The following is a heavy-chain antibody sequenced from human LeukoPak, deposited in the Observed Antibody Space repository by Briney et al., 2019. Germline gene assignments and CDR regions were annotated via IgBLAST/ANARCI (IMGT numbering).Heavy chain of an antibody. J-gene: IGHJ4*02. V-gene: IGHV3-11*04. CDR1: GGSFSGYY. D-gene: IGHD6-6*01. Sequence: LSLTCAVYGGSFSGYYWSWIRQAPGKGLEWVSYISSSGSTIYYADSVKGRFTISRDNAKNSLYLQMNSLRAEDTAVYYCARDPHYSSSSFDYWGQGTLVTVSS. CDR2: ISSSGSTI. CDR3: ARDPHYSSSSFDY.